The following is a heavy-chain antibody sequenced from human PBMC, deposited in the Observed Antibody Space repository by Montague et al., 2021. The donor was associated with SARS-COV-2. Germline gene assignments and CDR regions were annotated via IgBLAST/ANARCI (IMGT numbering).Heavy chain of an antibody. D-gene: IGHD3-10*01. CDR2: IHNSGSN. Sequence: SETLSLTCSVSGGSIRSYYWSWLRQPPGKGLEWIGHIHNSGSNTYSPSFNSRVTISIDTPKNQFSLQLSSVTAADTAMYYCVGGLDPSGTYYLDYWGQGTLVTVSS. CDR3: VGGLDPSGTYYLDY. J-gene: IGHJ4*02. V-gene: IGHV4-59*01. CDR1: GGSIRSYY.